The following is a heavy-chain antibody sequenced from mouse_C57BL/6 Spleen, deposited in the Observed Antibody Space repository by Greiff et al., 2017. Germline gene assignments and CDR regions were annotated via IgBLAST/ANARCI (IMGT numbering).Heavy chain of an antibody. CDR1: GYTFTSYW. CDR2: IDPSDSYT. J-gene: IGHJ3*01. V-gene: IGHV1-50*01. CDR3: AREGTRAQATIY. Sequence: QVQLQQPGAELVKPGASVKLSCKASGYTFTSYWMQWVKQRPGQGLEWIGEIDPSDSYTNYNQKFKGKATLTVDISSSTAYMQLSSLTSEDSAVYYCAREGTRAQATIYWGQGTLVTVSA. D-gene: IGHD3-2*02.